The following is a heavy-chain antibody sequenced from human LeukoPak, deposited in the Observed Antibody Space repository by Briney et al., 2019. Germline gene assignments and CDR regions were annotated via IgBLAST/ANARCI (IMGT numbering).Heavy chain of an antibody. CDR2: IRSKANSYAT. V-gene: IGHV3-73*01. D-gene: IGHD3-10*01. CDR3: TRDLYGSGSYYNYFDY. CDR1: GFTFSGSA. Sequence: QPGGSLKLSCAASGFTFSGSAMHWVRQASGKGLEWVGRIRSKANSYATAYAASVKGRFTISRDDSKNTAYLQMNSLKTEDTAVYYCTRDLYGSGSYYNYFDYWGQGTLVTVSS. J-gene: IGHJ4*02.